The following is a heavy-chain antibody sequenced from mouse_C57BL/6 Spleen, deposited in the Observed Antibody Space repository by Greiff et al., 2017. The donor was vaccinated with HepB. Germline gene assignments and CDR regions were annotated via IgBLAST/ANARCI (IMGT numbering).Heavy chain of an antibody. CDR1: GYTFTDYY. Sequence: EVQLQQSGPELVKPGASVKISCKASGYTFTDYYMNWVKQSHGKSLEWIGDINPNNGGTSYNQKFKGKATLTVDKSSSTAYMELRSLTSEDSAVYYCARGAPFDYWGQSTTLTVSS. J-gene: IGHJ2*01. V-gene: IGHV1-26*01. CDR2: INPNNGGT. CDR3: ARGAPFDY.